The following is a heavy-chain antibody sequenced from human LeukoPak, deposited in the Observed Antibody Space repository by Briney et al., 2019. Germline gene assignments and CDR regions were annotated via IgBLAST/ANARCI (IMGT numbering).Heavy chain of an antibody. CDR2: IYHSGST. J-gene: IGHJ5*02. CDR3: ARAPNTERWFDP. Sequence: PSETLSLTCAVSGGSISSGGYSWSWIRQPPGKGLEWIGYIYHSGSTYYNPSLKSRVTTSVDRSKNQFSLKLSSVTAADTAVYYCARAPNTERWFDPWGQGTLVTVSS. D-gene: IGHD2-2*02. CDR1: GGSISSGGYS. V-gene: IGHV4-30-2*01.